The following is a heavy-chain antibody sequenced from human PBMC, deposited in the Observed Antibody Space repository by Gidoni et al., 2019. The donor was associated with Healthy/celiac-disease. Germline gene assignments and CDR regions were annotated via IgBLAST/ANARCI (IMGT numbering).Heavy chain of an antibody. CDR1: GFTFSSYA. J-gene: IGHJ5*02. D-gene: IGHD3-10*01. V-gene: IGHV3-30-3*01. CDR2: ISYDGSNK. CDR3: AREMILLWFRELFGWFDP. Sequence: QVQLVESGGGVVQPGRSLRLSCAASGFTFSSYAMHWVRQAPGKGLEWVAVISYDGSNKYYADSVKGRFTISRDNSKNTLYLQMNSLRAEDTAVYYCAREMILLWFRELFGWFDPWGQGTLVTVSS.